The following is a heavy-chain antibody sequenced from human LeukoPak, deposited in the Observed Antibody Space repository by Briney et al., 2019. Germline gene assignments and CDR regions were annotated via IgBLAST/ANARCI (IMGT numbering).Heavy chain of an antibody. Sequence: AGGSLRLSCAASGFTFSSYTMNWVRQAPGKGLEWVSSISSSSSYIYYADSVKGRFTISRDNAKNSLYLQMNSLRAEDTAVYYCARERRSSGYFAFDPWGQGTLVTVSS. D-gene: IGHD3-22*01. CDR2: ISSSSSYI. V-gene: IGHV3-21*01. CDR3: ARERRSSGYFAFDP. CDR1: GFTFSSYT. J-gene: IGHJ5*02.